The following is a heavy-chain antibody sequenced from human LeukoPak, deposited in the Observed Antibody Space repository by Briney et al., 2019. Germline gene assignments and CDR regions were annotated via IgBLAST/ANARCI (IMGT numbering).Heavy chain of an antibody. CDR1: GGSFSGYY. CDR2: IYYSGST. CDR3: ARDSTVVTPGGFYYGMDV. Sequence: SETLSLTCAVYGGSFSGYYWSWIRQPPGKGLEWIGYIYYSGSTNYNPSLKSRVTISVDTSKNQFSLKLSSVTAADTAVYYCARDSTVVTPGGFYYGMDVWGQGTTVTVFS. J-gene: IGHJ6*02. V-gene: IGHV4-59*01. D-gene: IGHD4-23*01.